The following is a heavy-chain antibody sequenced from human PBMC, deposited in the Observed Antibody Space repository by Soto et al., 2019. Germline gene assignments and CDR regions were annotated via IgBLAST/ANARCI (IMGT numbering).Heavy chain of an antibody. CDR1: GGSFSGYY. D-gene: IGHD3-9*01. CDR3: TTAIPYDILTGPDY. CDR2: IKSKTDGGTT. V-gene: IGHV3-15*01. J-gene: IGHJ4*02. Sequence: ETLSLTCAVYGGSFSGYYWSWVRQAPGKGLEWVGRIKSKTDGGTTDYAAPVKGRFTISRDDSKNTLYLQMNSLKTEDTAVYYCTTAIPYDILTGPDYWGQGTLVTVSS.